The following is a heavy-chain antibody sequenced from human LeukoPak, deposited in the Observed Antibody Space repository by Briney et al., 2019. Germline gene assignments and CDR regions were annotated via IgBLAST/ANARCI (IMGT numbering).Heavy chain of an antibody. V-gene: IGHV3-7*01. CDR2: IKQDGSEK. J-gene: IGHJ4*02. D-gene: IGHD6-13*01. CDR3: ATDPVSS. Sequence: PGGSLRLSCAASGFTFSSYAMSWVRQAPGKGLEWVANIKQDGSEKYYVDSVKGRFTISRDNAKNSLYLQMNSLRAEDTAMYYCATDPVSSWGQGTLVTVSS. CDR1: GFTFSSYA.